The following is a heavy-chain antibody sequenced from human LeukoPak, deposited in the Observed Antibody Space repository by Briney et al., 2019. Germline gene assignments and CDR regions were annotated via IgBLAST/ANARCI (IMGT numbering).Heavy chain of an antibody. Sequence: SVKVSCKASGGTFSSYAISWVRQAPGQGLEWMGGIIPIFGTANYAQKFQGRVTITADESTSTAYMELSSLRSEDTAVYYCARGHEAGMAARPSPYYYYYMDVWGKGTTVTVSS. J-gene: IGHJ6*03. CDR3: ARGHEAGMAARPSPYYYYYMDV. V-gene: IGHV1-69*13. CDR2: IIPIFGTA. D-gene: IGHD6-6*01. CDR1: GGTFSSYA.